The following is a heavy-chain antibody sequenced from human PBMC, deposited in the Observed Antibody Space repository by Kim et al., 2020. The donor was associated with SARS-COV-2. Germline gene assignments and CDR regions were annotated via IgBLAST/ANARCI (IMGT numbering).Heavy chain of an antibody. J-gene: IGHJ4*02. CDR1: GFTFSSYW. V-gene: IGHV3-7*01. D-gene: IGHD7-27*01. Sequence: GGSLRLSCAASGFTFSSYWMTWVRQAPGKGLEWVASIKQDGSDKYYVDSVKGRFTISRDNAKNSLFLQMNSLRAEDTAIYYCATTGACSFWVQGALVTV. CDR3: ATTGACSF. CDR2: IKQDGSDK.